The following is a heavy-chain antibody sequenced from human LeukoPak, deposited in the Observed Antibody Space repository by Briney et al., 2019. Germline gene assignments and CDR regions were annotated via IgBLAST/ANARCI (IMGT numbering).Heavy chain of an antibody. D-gene: IGHD3-3*01. J-gene: IGHJ3*02. Sequence: PSETLSLTCTVSGGSISSGDYYWSWIRQPPGKGLEWIGYIYYSGSTYYNPSLKSRVTISVDTSKNQFSLKLSSVTAADKAVYYCASGYDFWSGYYEGIFDIWGQGPMVTVSS. CDR2: IYYSGST. CDR1: GGSISSGDYY. CDR3: ASGYDFWSGYYEGIFDI. V-gene: IGHV4-30-4*08.